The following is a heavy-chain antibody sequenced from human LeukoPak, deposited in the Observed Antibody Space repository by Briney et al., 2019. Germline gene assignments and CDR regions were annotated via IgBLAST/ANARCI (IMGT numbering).Heavy chain of an antibody. CDR2: ISWNSGSI. Sequence: GGSLRLSCAASGFTFDDYAMHWVRQAPGKGLEWVSGISWNSGSIGYADSVKGRFTISRDNAKHSLYLQMNSLRAEDTALYCSAKAYGRWGGGIDYWGQGTLVTVSS. CDR3: AKAYGRWGGGIDY. CDR1: GFTFDDYA. V-gene: IGHV3-9*01. D-gene: IGHD3-10*01. J-gene: IGHJ4*02.